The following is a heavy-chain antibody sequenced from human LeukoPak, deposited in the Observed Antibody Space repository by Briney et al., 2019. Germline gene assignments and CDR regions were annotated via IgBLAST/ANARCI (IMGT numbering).Heavy chain of an antibody. CDR3: ASSVPGYSSGWYFVH. D-gene: IGHD6-19*01. J-gene: IGHJ4*02. Sequence: ASVKVSCKASGGTFSNYAISWVRQAPGQGLEWMGAIIPIFGTANYAQKFQGRVTITADESTSTAYMELSSLRSEDTAVYYCASSVPGYSSGWYFVHWGQGTLVTVSS. V-gene: IGHV1-69*13. CDR2: IIPIFGTA. CDR1: GGTFSNYA.